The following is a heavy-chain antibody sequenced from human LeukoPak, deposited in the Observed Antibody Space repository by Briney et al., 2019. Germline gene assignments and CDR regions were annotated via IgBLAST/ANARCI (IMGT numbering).Heavy chain of an antibody. J-gene: IGHJ5*02. V-gene: IGHV1-69*05. CDR3: ARAPGVVMAGPFDP. D-gene: IGHD2-21*01. CDR2: IIPIFGTA. Sequence: SVKVSCKVSGYSLSELSTHWVRQAPGQGLEWMGGIIPIFGTANYAQKFQGRVTITTDESTSTAYMELSSLRSEDTAVYYCARAPGVVMAGPFDPWGQGTLVTVSS. CDR1: GYSLSELS.